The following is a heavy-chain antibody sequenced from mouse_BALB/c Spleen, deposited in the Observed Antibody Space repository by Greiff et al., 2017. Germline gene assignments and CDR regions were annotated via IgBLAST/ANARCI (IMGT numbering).Heavy chain of an antibody. CDR3: LYYYGSSSAWFAY. Sequence: QVQLQQPGAELVKPGASVKLSCKASGYTFTSYWMHWVKQRPGQGLEWIGEIDPSDSYTNYNQKFKGKATLTVDKSSSTAYMQLSSLTSEDSAVYYCLYYYGSSSAWFAYWGQGTTLTVSS. D-gene: IGHD1-1*01. J-gene: IGHJ2*01. CDR2: IDPSDSYT. CDR1: GYTFTSYW. V-gene: IGHV1-69*02.